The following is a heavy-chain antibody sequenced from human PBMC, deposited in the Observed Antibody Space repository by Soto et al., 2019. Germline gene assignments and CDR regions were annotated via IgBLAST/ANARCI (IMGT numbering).Heavy chain of an antibody. CDR1: GGSISSSNYY. Sequence: SDTLSLTFTVSGGSISSSNYYWGWILQPPGKGLEWIGSIYYSGSTDYNPSLKSRVTISVDTSKNQFSLKLSSVTAADTAVYYCARQAGRFASWGQGTLVTVSS. V-gene: IGHV4-39*01. J-gene: IGHJ5*01. CDR3: ARQAGRFAS. CDR2: IYYSGST.